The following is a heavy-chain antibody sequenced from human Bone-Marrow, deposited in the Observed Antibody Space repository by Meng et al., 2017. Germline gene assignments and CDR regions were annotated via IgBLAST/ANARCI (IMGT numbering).Heavy chain of an antibody. CDR1: GYTFTSYD. Sequence: QVQVVQSGDEVKKPGASVKVSCKASGYTFTSYDINWVRQATGQGLEWMGWMDPNSGNTGYAQKFQGRVTLTRNTSISTAYMELSSLRSEGTAVYYCARGSNWFDPWGQGTLVTVSS. V-gene: IGHV1-8*01. J-gene: IGHJ5*02. CDR2: MDPNSGNT. CDR3: ARGSNWFDP.